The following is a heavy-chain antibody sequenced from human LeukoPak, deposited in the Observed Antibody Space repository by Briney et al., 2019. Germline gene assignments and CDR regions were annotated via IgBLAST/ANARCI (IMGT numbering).Heavy chain of an antibody. CDR3: VRDGGRAYYDFWSGYNYYMDV. CDR2: INPSGGST. D-gene: IGHD3-3*01. CDR1: GYTFTSYY. J-gene: IGHJ6*03. Sequence: GASVKVSCKASGYTFTSYYMHWVRQAPGQGLEWMGIINPSGGSTSYAQKFQGRVTMTRDTSTSTVYMELSSLRSEDTAVYYCVRDGGRAYYDFWSGYNYYMDVWGKGTTVTVSS. V-gene: IGHV1-46*01.